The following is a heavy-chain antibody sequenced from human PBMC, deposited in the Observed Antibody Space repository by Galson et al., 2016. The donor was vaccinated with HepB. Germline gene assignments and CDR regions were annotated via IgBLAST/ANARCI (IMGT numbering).Heavy chain of an antibody. J-gene: IGHJ6*02. CDR3: ARENHYVLDV. Sequence: SLRLSCAATGFPFSAYWMQWVRQVPGKGLVWVSRLTTDGIIGSAESVMGRFTISRDNAKNTLYLHMDSLRAEDTAVYYCARENHYVLDVWGQGTTVTVSS. CDR2: LTTDGII. V-gene: IGHV3-74*01. D-gene: IGHD1-14*01. CDR1: GFPFSAYW.